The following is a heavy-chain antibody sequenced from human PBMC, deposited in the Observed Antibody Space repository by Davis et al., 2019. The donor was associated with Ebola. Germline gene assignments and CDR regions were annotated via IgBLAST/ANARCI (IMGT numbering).Heavy chain of an antibody. V-gene: IGHV1-3*01. Sequence: ASVKVSCKASGYTFTSYAMHWVRQAPGQRLEWMGWINAGNGNTKYSQKFQGRVTITRDTSASTAYMGLSSLRSGDTAVYYCARVESSSWYDYYGMDVWGQGTTVTVSS. CDR3: ARVESSSWYDYYGMDV. J-gene: IGHJ6*02. CDR1: GYTFTSYA. D-gene: IGHD6-13*01. CDR2: INAGNGNT.